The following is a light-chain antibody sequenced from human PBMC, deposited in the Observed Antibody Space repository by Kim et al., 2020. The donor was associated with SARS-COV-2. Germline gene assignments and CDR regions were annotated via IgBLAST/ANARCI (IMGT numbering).Light chain of an antibody. CDR1: QSFSSW. J-gene: IGKJ5*01. V-gene: IGKV1-5*03. CDR3: QQYNSYPIT. CDR2: QTS. Sequence: ACVGDRVTITCRASQSFSSWLAWYQQKPGKAPKLLIYQTSSLQSGVPSRFSGSGSGTEFTLTIDSLQPDDFATYYCQQYNSYPITFGQGTRLEIK.